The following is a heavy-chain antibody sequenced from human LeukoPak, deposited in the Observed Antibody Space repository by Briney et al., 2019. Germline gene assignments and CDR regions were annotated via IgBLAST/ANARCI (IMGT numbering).Heavy chain of an antibody. D-gene: IGHD5-18*01. Sequence: GGSLRLSCAASGFTFSSYAMSWVLQAPGKGLLWVSAISGSGGSTYYADSVKGRFTISRDNSKNTLYLQMNSLRAEDTAVYYCAKLKGGYSYGYYFDYWGQGTLVTVSS. V-gene: IGHV3-23*01. CDR1: GFTFSSYA. J-gene: IGHJ4*02. CDR2: ISGSGGST. CDR3: AKLKGGYSYGYYFDY.